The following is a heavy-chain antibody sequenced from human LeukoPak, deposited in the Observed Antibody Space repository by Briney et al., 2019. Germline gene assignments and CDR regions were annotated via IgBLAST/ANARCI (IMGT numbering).Heavy chain of an antibody. V-gene: IGHV3-30*02. D-gene: IGHD4-17*01. Sequence: GGSLRLSCAASGFTFSSYGMHWVRQAPGKELEWVAFIRYDGSNKYYADSVKGRFTISRDNSKNTLYLQMNSLRAEDTAVYYCAKDRGINDYGDYSGAFDIWGQGTMVTVSS. CDR1: GFTFSSYG. J-gene: IGHJ3*02. CDR2: IRYDGSNK. CDR3: AKDRGINDYGDYSGAFDI.